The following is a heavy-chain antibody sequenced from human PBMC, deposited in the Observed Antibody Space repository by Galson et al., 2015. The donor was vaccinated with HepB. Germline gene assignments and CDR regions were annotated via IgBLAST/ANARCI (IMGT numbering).Heavy chain of an antibody. CDR1: GFTFSSYA. CDR2: ISYDGSNK. J-gene: IGHJ4*02. V-gene: IGHV3-30-3*01. D-gene: IGHD6-13*01. Sequence: SLRLSCAASGFTFSSYAMHWVRQAPGKGLEWVAVISYDGSNKYYADSVKGRFTISRDNSKNTLYLQMNSLRAEDTAVYYCARVLKQQLVKGEYFDYWGQGTLVTVSS. CDR3: ARVLKQQLVKGEYFDY.